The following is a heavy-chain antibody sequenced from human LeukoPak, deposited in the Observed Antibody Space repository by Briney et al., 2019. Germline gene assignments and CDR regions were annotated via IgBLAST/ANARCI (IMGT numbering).Heavy chain of an antibody. CDR3: ARAGFTGELSY. CDR2: INSDGSST. Sequence: GGSLRLSCAASGFTFSSYWMHWVRQAPGKGLVWVSRINSDGSSTSYADSVKGRFTISRDNAKNTLYLQINSLRAEDTAVYYCARAGFTGELSYWGQGTLVTVSS. J-gene: IGHJ4*02. D-gene: IGHD3-16*02. V-gene: IGHV3-74*01. CDR1: GFTFSSYW.